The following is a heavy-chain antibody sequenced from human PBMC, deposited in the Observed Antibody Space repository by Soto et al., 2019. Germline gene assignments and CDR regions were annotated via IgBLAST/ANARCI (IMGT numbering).Heavy chain of an antibody. V-gene: IGHV1-18*01. J-gene: IGHJ6*02. CDR1: DYTFTSYV. Sequence: ASAKVSCKSSDYTFTSYVISWVRQAPGQGLEWMGWISAYNGNTNYAQKLQGRVTMTTDTSTSTAYMELRSLRSDDTAVYYCARADSSGYYYYYGMDVWGQGTTVTVSS. CDR2: ISAYNGNT. CDR3: ARADSSGYYYYYGMDV. D-gene: IGHD3-22*01.